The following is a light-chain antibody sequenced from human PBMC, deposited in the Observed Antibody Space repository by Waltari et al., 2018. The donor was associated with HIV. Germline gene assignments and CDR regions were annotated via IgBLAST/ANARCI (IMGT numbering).Light chain of an antibody. Sequence: EIVMTQSPATLSVSPGERATLPCRASQSVSSNLAWYQQKPGQAPRLLIYGASTRATGIPARFSGSGSGTEFTLTISSLQSEDFVVYYCQQYNNWPPRSFGQGTKVEIK. CDR3: QQYNNWPPRS. CDR2: GAS. J-gene: IGKJ1*01. V-gene: IGKV3-15*01. CDR1: QSVSSN.